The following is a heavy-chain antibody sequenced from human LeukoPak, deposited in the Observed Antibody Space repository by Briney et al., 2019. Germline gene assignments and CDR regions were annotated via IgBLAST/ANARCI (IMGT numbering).Heavy chain of an antibody. Sequence: SGPTLVKPTQTLTLTCTFSGFSLSTSEVAVGWIRQPPGKALEWLALTYWDDDSRYSPSLRSRLTITKDTSKNQVVLTMTNMDPVDTATYYCAHLFYYDTSGYYRYFDYWGQGTLVTVSS. CDR2: TYWDDDS. D-gene: IGHD3-22*01. CDR1: GFSLSTSEVA. CDR3: AHLFYYDTSGYYRYFDY. V-gene: IGHV2-5*02. J-gene: IGHJ4*02.